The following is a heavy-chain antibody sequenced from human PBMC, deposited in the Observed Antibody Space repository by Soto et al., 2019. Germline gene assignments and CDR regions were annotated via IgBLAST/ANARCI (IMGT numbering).Heavy chain of an antibody. CDR1: GFTFSSYS. D-gene: IGHD5-18*01. CDR2: ISSSSSTI. J-gene: IGHJ4*02. V-gene: IGHV3-48*02. Sequence: EVQLVESGGGLVQPGGSLRLSCAASGFTFSSYSMNWVRQAPGKGLEWVSYISSSSSTIYYADSVKGRFTISRDNAKNSLYRQRNSLEDDDTAGYYCARERVREYSYGYGGFDYWGQGTLVTVFS. CDR3: ARERVREYSYGYGGFDY.